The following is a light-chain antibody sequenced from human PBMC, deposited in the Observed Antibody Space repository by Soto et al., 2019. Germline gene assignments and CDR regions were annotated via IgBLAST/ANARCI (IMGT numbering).Light chain of an antibody. Sequence: SVLTQPPSVSGAPGQRVTISCTGSSSNIWAGYDVHWYQQLPGTAPKLLIYGNSNRPSGVPDRFSGSKSGTSASLAITGLQAEDEADYYCQSYDSSLSGDVVFGGGTKLTVL. V-gene: IGLV1-40*01. CDR2: GNS. J-gene: IGLJ2*01. CDR3: QSYDSSLSGDVV. CDR1: SSNIWAGYD.